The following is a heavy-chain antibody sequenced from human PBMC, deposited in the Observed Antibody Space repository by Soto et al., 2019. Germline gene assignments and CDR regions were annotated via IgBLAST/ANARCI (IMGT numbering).Heavy chain of an antibody. CDR2: ISGSGGST. J-gene: IGHJ4*02. CDR3: AKARTMIVVALFDY. CDR1: GFTFSSYA. Sequence: GGSLRLSCAASGFTFSSYAMSWARQAPGKGLEWVSAISGSGGSTYYADSVKGRFTISRDNSKNTLYLQMNSLRAEDTAVYYCAKARTMIVVALFDYWGQGTLVTVSS. D-gene: IGHD3-22*01. V-gene: IGHV3-23*01.